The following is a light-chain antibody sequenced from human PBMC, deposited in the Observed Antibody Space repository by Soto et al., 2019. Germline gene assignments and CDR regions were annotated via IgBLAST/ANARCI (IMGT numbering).Light chain of an antibody. J-gene: IGKJ1*01. CDR3: KQHGTT. CDR1: QSVSSN. Sequence: EIVMTQSPATLSGSRGERATLSCRASQSVSSNLAWYQQKPGQAPRLLIYGASGRATGIPDRFSGSGSGTDFTLTISRMEPEDSAVYYCKQHGTTFGQGTKVDIK. CDR2: GAS. V-gene: IGKV3-20*01.